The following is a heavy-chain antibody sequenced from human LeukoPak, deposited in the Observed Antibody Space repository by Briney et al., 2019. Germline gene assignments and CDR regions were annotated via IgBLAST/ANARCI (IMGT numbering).Heavy chain of an antibody. CDR2: INHSGST. V-gene: IGHV4-34*01. J-gene: IGHJ3*02. Sequence: SETLSLTCAVYGGSFSGYYWSWIRQPPGKGLEWIGEINHSGSTNYNPSLKSRVTISVDTSKNQFSLKLSSVTAADTAVYYCARDYYDSSAWSNDAFDIWGQGTMVTVSS. CDR3: ARDYYDSSAWSNDAFDI. D-gene: IGHD3-22*01. CDR1: GGSFSGYY.